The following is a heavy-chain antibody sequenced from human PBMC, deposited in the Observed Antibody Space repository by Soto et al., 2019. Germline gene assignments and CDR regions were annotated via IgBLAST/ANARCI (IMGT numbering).Heavy chain of an antibody. D-gene: IGHD3-9*01. Sequence: GGSLRLSCAASGFTFSSYAMHWVRQAPGKGLEWVAVISYDGSNKYYADSVKGRFTISRDNSKNTLYLQMNSLRAEDTAVYYCARGTYYDILTGYYLDLNWFDPWGQGTLVTVSS. V-gene: IGHV3-30-3*01. CDR1: GFTFSSYA. CDR3: ARGTYYDILTGYYLDLNWFDP. CDR2: ISYDGSNK. J-gene: IGHJ5*02.